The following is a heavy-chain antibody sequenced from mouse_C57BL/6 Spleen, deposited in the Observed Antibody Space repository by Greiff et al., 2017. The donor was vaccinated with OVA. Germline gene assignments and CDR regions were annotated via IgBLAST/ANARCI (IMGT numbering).Heavy chain of an antibody. CDR1: GYSITSGYY. V-gene: IGHV3-6*01. CDR2: ISYDGSN. CDR3: AREAQLFFCY. D-gene: IGHD4-1*02. J-gene: IGHJ2*01. Sequence: EVQLQQSGPGLVKPSQSLSLTCSVTGYSITSGYYWNWIRQFPGNKLEWMGYISYDGSNNYNPSLKNRISITRDTSKNQFFLKLNSVTTEDTATYYCAREAQLFFCYWGQGTTLTVSS.